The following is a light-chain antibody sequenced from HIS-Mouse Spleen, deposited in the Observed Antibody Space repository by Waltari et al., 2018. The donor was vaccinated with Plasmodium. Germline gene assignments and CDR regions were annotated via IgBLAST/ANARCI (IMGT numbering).Light chain of an antibody. CDR1: QSVSSN. Sequence: DIVMTQSPATLSVSPGEKATLACRASQSVSSNLAWYQQKPGQAPRLLIYGATTRATGTPARFSGSGSETEFNLTIISLQSEDFAVYYCQKYNNWSVTFGPGTKVDIK. CDR3: QKYNNWSVT. CDR2: GAT. J-gene: IGKJ3*01. V-gene: IGKV3-15*01.